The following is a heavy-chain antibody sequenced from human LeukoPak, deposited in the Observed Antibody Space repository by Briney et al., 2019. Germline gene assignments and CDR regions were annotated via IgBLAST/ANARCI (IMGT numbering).Heavy chain of an antibody. CDR2: IWYDGSNK. J-gene: IGHJ3*02. V-gene: IGHV3-33*01. D-gene: IGHD4-17*01. CDR3: ASSLDYVDAFDI. Sequence: PGGSLRLSCAASGFTFSSYGMHWVRQAPGKGLEWVAVIWYDGSNKYYADSVKGRFTISRDNSKSTLYLQMNSLRAEDTAVYYCASSLDYVDAFDIWGQGTMVTVSS. CDR1: GFTFSSYG.